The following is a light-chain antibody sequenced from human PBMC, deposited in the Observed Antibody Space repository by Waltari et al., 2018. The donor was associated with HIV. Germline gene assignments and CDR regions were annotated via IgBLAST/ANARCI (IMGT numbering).Light chain of an antibody. V-gene: IGKV1-39*01. CDR2: GAS. CDR1: QDISTY. J-gene: IGKJ2*01. CDR3: QQSYNAPYT. Sequence: DIRMAQSPSSLSASVGDRILISCRARQDISTYLNWYQKRPGQAPKLLIYGASHLQGGVPPRFSGSGSGTAFTLAINGLQFEDFATYFCQQSYNAPYTFGQGT.